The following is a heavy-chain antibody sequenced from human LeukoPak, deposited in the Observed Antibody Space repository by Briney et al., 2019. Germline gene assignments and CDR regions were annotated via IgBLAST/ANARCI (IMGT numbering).Heavy chain of an antibody. Sequence: GASVKVSCKASGFSFRYYGINWMRQAPGQGLEWMGWISADTGEGKYAEKVQGRLTLTRDTSTTTAYMDLRSLRPDDTAVYYCARGGNYCSDRNCYSDYWGQGTLVSVSS. CDR3: ARGGNYCSDRNCYSDY. D-gene: IGHD2-15*01. J-gene: IGHJ4*01. CDR1: GFSFRYYG. V-gene: IGHV1-18*04. CDR2: ISADTGEG.